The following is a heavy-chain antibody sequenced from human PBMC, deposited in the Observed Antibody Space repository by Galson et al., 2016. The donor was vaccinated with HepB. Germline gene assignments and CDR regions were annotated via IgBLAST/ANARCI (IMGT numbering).Heavy chain of an antibody. CDR1: GYTFIDFD. D-gene: IGHD6-19*01. CDR2: MNSSNTNT. Sequence: SVKVSCKASGYTFIDFDMNWVRQAPGQGLEWMGWMNSSNTNTAYAQKFQGRVTMTRDTSINPDTSKHQFSLQLKSVTPEDTAVYYCARSPTSAVAVAGYFDYWGQGTLVTVSA. J-gene: IGHJ4*02. CDR3: ARSPTSAVAVAGYFDY. V-gene: IGHV1-8*01.